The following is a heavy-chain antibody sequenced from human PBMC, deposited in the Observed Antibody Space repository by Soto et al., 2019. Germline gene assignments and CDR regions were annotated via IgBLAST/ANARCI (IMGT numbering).Heavy chain of an antibody. Sequence: QVQLLQSGAEVKRPGASVKLSCKTSGYTFTNYAMFWVRQAPGQRLEGLGWINTDIGNTKYSQKFQGRVTITRDTSANIVYMELSSLQSEDTAVYYCARDRSLRGRSWFDPWGQGTLVTVSS. D-gene: IGHD3-10*01. CDR3: ARDRSLRGRSWFDP. V-gene: IGHV1-3*04. CDR1: GYTFTNYA. CDR2: INTDIGNT. J-gene: IGHJ5*01.